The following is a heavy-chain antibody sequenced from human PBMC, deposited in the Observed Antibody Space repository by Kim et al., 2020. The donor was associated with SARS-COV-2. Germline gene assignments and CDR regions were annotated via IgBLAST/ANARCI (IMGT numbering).Heavy chain of an antibody. Sequence: GGSLRLSCAASGFTFSSYWMSWVRQAPGKGLEWVANIKQDGSEKYYVDSVKGRFTISRDNAKNSLYLQMNSLRAEDTAVYYCARARHDHYYDSSGYYGYWGQGTLVTVSS. V-gene: IGHV3-7*01. CDR3: ARARHDHYYDSSGYYGY. CDR1: GFTFSSYW. J-gene: IGHJ4*02. CDR2: IKQDGSEK. D-gene: IGHD3-22*01.